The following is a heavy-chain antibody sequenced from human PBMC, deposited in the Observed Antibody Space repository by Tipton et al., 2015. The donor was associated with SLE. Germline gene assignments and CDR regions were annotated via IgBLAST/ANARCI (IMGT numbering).Heavy chain of an antibody. CDR3: ARAPRGCSSTSCLPY. CDR1: GGSFSGYY. CDR2: IYTSGST. V-gene: IGHV4-59*10. Sequence: TLSLTCAVYGGSFSGYYWSWIRQPPGKGLEWIGSIYTSGSTNYNPSLKSRVTISVDTSKNQFSLKLSPVTAADTAVYYCARAPRGCSSTSCLPYWGQGTLVTVSS. J-gene: IGHJ1*01. D-gene: IGHD2-2*01.